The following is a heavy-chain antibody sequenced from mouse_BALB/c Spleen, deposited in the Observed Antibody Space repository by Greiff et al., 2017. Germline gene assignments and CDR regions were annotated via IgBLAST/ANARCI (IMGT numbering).Heavy chain of an antibody. CDR3: ARRMITTGRYAMDY. V-gene: IGHV1S137*01. D-gene: IGHD2-4*01. Sequence: QVQLQQSGAELVRPGVSVKISCKGSGYTFTDYAMHWVKQSHAKSLEWIGVISTYYGDASYNQKFKGKATMTVDKSSSTAYMELARLTSEDSAIYYCARRMITTGRYAMDYWGQGTSVTVSS. J-gene: IGHJ4*01. CDR1: GYTFTDYA. CDR2: ISTYYGDA.